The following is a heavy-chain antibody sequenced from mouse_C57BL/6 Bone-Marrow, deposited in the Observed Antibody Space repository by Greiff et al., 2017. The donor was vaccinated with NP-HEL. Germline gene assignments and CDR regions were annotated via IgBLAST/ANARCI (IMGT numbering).Heavy chain of an antibody. CDR3: ARDTHYGSSFYWYFDV. Sequence: EVKLVESGPGLVKPSQTVFLTCTVTGISITTGNYRWSWIRQFPGNKLEWIGYIYYSGTITYNPSLTSRTTITRDTPKNQFFLEMNSLTAEDTATYYCARDTHYGSSFYWYFDVWGTGTTVTVSS. J-gene: IGHJ1*03. CDR1: GISITTGNYR. V-gene: IGHV3-5*01. CDR2: IYYSGTI. D-gene: IGHD1-1*01.